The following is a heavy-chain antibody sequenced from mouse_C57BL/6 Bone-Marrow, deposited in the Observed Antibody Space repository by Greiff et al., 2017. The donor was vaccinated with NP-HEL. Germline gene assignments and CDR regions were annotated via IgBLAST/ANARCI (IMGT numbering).Heavy chain of an antibody. CDR2: IDPSDSYT. CDR1: GYTFTSYW. CDR3: AREQLTWFAY. D-gene: IGHD6-1*01. J-gene: IGHJ3*01. Sequence: VQLQQPGAELVMPEASVKLSCKASGYTFTSYWMHWVKQRPGQGLEWIGEIDPSDSYTNYNQKFKGKSTLTVDKSSSTAYMQLSSLTSEDSAVYYCAREQLTWFAYWGQGTLVTVSA. V-gene: IGHV1-69*01.